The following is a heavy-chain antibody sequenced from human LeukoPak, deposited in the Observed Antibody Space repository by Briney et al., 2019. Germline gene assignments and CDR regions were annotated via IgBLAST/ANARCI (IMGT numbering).Heavy chain of an antibody. D-gene: IGHD4-17*01. V-gene: IGHV4-39*07. CDR1: GGSISSSSYY. CDR2: INHSGST. Sequence: PSETLSLTCTVSGGSISSSSYYWGWIRQPPGKGLEWIGEINHSGSTNYNPSLKSRVTISVDTSKNQFSLKLSSVTAADTAVYYCASGYGDPFDYWGQGTLVTVSS. CDR3: ASGYGDPFDY. J-gene: IGHJ4*02.